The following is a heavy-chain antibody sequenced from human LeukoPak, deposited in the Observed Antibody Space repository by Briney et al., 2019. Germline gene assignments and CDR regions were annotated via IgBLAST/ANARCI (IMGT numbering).Heavy chain of an antibody. CDR2: ISGSGGST. V-gene: IGHV3-23*01. D-gene: IGHD3-3*01. CDR3: AKHNYDFWSGYPNDY. J-gene: IGHJ4*02. CDR1: GFTFSSYA. Sequence: GGSLRLSCAASGFTFSSYAMSWVRQAPGKGLEWVSAISGSGGSTYYADSVKGRFTISRDNSKNTLYLQMNSPRAEDTAVYYCAKHNYDFWSGYPNDYWGQGTLVTVSS.